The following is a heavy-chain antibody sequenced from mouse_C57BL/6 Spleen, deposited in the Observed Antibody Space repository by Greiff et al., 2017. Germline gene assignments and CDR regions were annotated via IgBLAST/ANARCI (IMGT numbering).Heavy chain of an antibody. V-gene: IGHV1-15*01. CDR3: TPTGTGYFDY. CDR1: GYTFTDYE. J-gene: IGHJ2*01. D-gene: IGHD4-1*02. Sequence: QVQLQQSGAELVRPGASVTLSCKASGYTFTDYEMHWVKQTPVHGLEWIGAIDPETGGTAYNQKFKGKAILTADKSSSTAYMELRSLTSEDSAVYYCTPTGTGYFDYWGQGTTLTVSS. CDR2: IDPETGGT.